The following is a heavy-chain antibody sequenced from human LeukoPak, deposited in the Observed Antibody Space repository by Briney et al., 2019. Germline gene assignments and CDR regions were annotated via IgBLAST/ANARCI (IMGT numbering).Heavy chain of an antibody. CDR2: IYHSGST. CDR3: ARSSIAARGTPDY. V-gene: IGHV4-38-2*01. Sequence: PSETLSLTCAVSGYSISSGYYWGWIRHPPGKGLEWIGSIYHSGSTYYYPSLKRRVTISVDTSKNHFSLKLSSVAAADAAVYYCARSSIAARGTPDYWGQGTLVTVSS. J-gene: IGHJ4*02. CDR1: GYSISSGYY. D-gene: IGHD6-6*01.